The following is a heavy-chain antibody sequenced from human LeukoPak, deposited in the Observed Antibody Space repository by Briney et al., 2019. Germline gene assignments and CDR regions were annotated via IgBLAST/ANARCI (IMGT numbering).Heavy chain of an antibody. CDR3: AKAHGYATSWSPFDY. CDR1: GFTFNSYG. D-gene: IGHD2-2*01. CDR2: IRYDGSNT. Sequence: GGSLRLSCEASGFTFNSYGMHWVRQAPGKGLEWVAFIRYDGSNTYYADSVKGRFTISRDNSQNTLSLQMNSLRVEDTALYYCAKAHGYATSWSPFDYWGQGTLVTVCS. J-gene: IGHJ4*02. V-gene: IGHV3-30*02.